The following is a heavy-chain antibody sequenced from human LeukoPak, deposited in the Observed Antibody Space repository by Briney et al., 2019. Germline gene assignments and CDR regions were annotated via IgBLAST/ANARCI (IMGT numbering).Heavy chain of an antibody. J-gene: IGHJ5*02. CDR2: IYIGGRT. V-gene: IGHV3-66*01. Sequence: PGGSLRLSCAASGFTVRSDYMSWVRQAPGKGLEWVSSIYIGGRTHYADSVQGRFTISRDNSKNTLYLQMNSLRAEDTAVYYCAREGGYDYGDLNWFDPWGQGTLVTVSS. D-gene: IGHD4-17*01. CDR3: AREGGYDYGDLNWFDP. CDR1: GFTVRSDY.